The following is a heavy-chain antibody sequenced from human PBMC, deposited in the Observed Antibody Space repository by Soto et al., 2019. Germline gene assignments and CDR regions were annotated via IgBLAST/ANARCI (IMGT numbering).Heavy chain of an antibody. V-gene: IGHV4-39*01. CDR2: IYYSGST. Sequence: QLQLQESGPGLVKPSETLSLTCTVSGGSISSSSYYWGWIRQPPGKGLEWIGSIYYSGSTYYNPSLKSRGTISVDTSKNKCSLKLSSVTAADTAVYYCARAGAGNDAFDIWGQGTMVTVSS. CDR1: GGSISSSSYY. J-gene: IGHJ3*02. D-gene: IGHD6-19*01. CDR3: ARAGAGNDAFDI.